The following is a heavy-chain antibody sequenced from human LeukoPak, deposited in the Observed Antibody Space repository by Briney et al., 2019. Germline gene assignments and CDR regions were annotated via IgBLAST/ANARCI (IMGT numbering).Heavy chain of an antibody. J-gene: IGHJ4*02. CDR3: AAARSARYCSSTSCPSPHFDY. V-gene: IGHV1-58*02. Sequence: SVKVSCKASGFTFTSSAMQWVRQARGQRLEWIGWIVVGSGNTNYAQKFQERVTITRDMSTSTAYMELCSLRSEDTAVYYCAAARSARYCSSTSCPSPHFDYWGQGTLVTVSS. CDR2: IVVGSGNT. CDR1: GFTFTSSA. D-gene: IGHD2-2*01.